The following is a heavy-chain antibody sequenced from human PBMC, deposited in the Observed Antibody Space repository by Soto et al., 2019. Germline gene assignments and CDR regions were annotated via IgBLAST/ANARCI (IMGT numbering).Heavy chain of an antibody. CDR2: IKEDGSEK. CDR3: ARNEF. J-gene: IGHJ4*02. D-gene: IGHD1-1*01. Sequence: GESLKISCAASGFSFSSSWMSWVRQAPGKGPEWVANIKEDGSEKDYVDSVKGRFTISRDNTKNSLILQMNSLRAEDTAVYYCARNEFWGRGTLVTVSS. V-gene: IGHV3-7*05. CDR1: GFSFSSSW.